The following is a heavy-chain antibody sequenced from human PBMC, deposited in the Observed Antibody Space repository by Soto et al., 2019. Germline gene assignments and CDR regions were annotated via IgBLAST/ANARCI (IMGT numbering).Heavy chain of an antibody. CDR1: GFTFTSSA. V-gene: IGHV1-58*01. D-gene: IGHD2-8*01. CDR3: AADATALQQMVPSDY. Sequence: QMQLEQSGPEVKKPGPSVKVSCKASGFTFTSSAFQWLRQARGQRPEWIGWIAVGSGYTNYAQRFQDRVTLTRVTSTATTYMERSRLTSEDTAIYYGAADATALQQMVPSDYGGQGTLLAVAS. J-gene: IGHJ4*02. CDR2: IAVGSGYT.